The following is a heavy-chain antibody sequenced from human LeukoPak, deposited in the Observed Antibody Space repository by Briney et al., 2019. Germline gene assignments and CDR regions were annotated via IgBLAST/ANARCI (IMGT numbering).Heavy chain of an antibody. CDR2: ISSSGSTI. D-gene: IGHD3-22*01. J-gene: IGHJ3*02. CDR1: GFTFSSYA. V-gene: IGHV3-11*01. Sequence: PGGSLRLSCAASGFTFSSYATSWIRQAPGKGLEWVSYISSSGSTICYADSVKGRFTISRDNAKNSLYLQMNSLRAEDTAVYYCARVRGFNYDSSGYTDAFDIWGQGTMVTVSS. CDR3: ARVRGFNYDSSGYTDAFDI.